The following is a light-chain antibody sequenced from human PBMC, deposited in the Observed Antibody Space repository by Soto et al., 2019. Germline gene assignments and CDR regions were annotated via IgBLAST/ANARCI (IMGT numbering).Light chain of an antibody. V-gene: IGKV2-28*01. Sequence: DIVMTQSPLSLPVTPGEPASISCRSSQSLLHSNGYNYLDWYLQKPGQSPQLLNYLGSNRASGVPDRFSGSGSGTDVTLKISRVEAEDVGVYYCMQALQTPPTFGQGTKVEIK. CDR2: LGS. CDR1: QSLLHSNGYNY. J-gene: IGKJ1*01. CDR3: MQALQTPPT.